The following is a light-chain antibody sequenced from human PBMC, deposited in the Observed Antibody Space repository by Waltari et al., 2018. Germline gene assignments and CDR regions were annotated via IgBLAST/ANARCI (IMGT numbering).Light chain of an antibody. CDR2: DVS. J-gene: IGLJ1*01. CDR1: SNDIGNYKY. CDR3: SSYTTSNSFV. Sequence: QSALTQPASVSGSPGQSITISCTGTSNDIGNYKYVSWYQQNPGKAPKLMIYDVSNRPSGVSYRFSSSKSGNTASLTISGLQAEDEADYYCSSYTTSNSFVFGSGTTVTVL. V-gene: IGLV2-14*03.